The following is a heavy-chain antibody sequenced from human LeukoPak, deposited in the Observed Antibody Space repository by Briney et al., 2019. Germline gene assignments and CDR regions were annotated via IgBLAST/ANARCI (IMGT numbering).Heavy chain of an antibody. CDR1: GSTFSNAW. J-gene: IGHJ4*02. CDR2: IKSKTDGGTT. D-gene: IGHD3-22*01. Sequence: SGGSLRLSCAASGSTFSNAWMSWVRQAPGKGLEWVGRIKSKTDGGTTDYAAPVKGRFTISRDDSKNTLYLQMNSLKTEDTAVYYCTTGPDLDSSGSLDYWGQGTLVTVSS. V-gene: IGHV3-15*01. CDR3: TTGPDLDSSGSLDY.